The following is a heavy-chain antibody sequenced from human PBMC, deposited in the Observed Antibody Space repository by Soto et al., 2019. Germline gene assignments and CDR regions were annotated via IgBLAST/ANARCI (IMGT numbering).Heavy chain of an antibody. V-gene: IGHV1-69*01. Sequence: QVQLVQSGAEVKKPGSSVKVSCKASGGTFSSYAISWVRQAPGQGLEWMGGIIPIFGTANYAQKFHGRVTITADESTSTAYMELSSLRSEDTAVYYCAREGYDDYVWGSYRYQPKTFDYWGQGTLVTVSS. J-gene: IGHJ4*02. CDR3: AREGYDDYVWGSYRYQPKTFDY. CDR2: IIPIFGTA. D-gene: IGHD3-16*02. CDR1: GGTFSSYA.